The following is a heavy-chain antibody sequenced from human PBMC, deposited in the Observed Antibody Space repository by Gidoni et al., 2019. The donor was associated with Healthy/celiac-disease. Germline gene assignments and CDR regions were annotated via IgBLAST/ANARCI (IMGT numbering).Heavy chain of an antibody. Sequence: QVQLQESGPGLVKPSETLSLTCAVSGYSISSGYYWGWIRQPPGKGLEVIGSIYNSGSTYYNPSLKSRVTITVETSKNQFSLKLSSVTAADTAVYYCARDPRPWHSTSPNWYCDLWGRGTLVTVSS. J-gene: IGHJ2*01. CDR3: ARDPRPWHSTSPNWYCDL. V-gene: IGHV4-38-2*02. CDR1: GYSISSGYY. D-gene: IGHD5-12*01. CDR2: IYNSGST.